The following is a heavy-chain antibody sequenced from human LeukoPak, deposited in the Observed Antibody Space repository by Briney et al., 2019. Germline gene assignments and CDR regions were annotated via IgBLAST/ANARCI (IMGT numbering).Heavy chain of an antibody. CDR1: GGSISSYY. V-gene: IGHV4-59*01. D-gene: IGHD1-26*01. CDR2: IYYSGST. J-gene: IGHJ4*02. Sequence: SETLSLTCTVSGGSISSYYWSWIRQPPGKGLEWIGYIYYSGSTNYNPSLKSRVTISVDTSKNQFSLKLTSVTAADTAVYYCARLLSGSYLQFDYWGQGTLVTVSS. CDR3: ARLLSGSYLQFDY.